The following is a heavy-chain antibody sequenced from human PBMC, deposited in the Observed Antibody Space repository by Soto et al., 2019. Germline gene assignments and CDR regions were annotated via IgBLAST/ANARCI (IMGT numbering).Heavy chain of an antibody. Sequence: GESLKISCKGSGYSFTSFWISWVRQMPGKGLEWMGRIDPSDSYTNYSPSLQGHVTISADKSISTAYLQWNSLKASDTAMCFCATTVTTGAYGMDVWGQGTTVTVSS. CDR3: ATTVTTGAYGMDV. CDR1: GYSFTSFW. D-gene: IGHD4-17*01. CDR2: IDPSDSYT. V-gene: IGHV5-10-1*01. J-gene: IGHJ6*02.